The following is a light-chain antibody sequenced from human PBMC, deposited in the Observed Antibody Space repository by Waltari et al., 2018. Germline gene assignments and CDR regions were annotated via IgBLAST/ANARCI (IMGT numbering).Light chain of an antibody. CDR1: QSVLHSSTNKNY. CDR3: QQYYNAPLT. CDR2: WAS. Sequence: DIVMTQSPDPRALSLGERATSNCKSSQSVLHSSTNKNYLAWYQQKPGQPPNLLIYWASTRESGVPDRFSGSGSGTDFTLTISSLQAEDVAVYYCQQYYNAPLTFGGGTKVEIK. V-gene: IGKV4-1*01. J-gene: IGKJ4*01.